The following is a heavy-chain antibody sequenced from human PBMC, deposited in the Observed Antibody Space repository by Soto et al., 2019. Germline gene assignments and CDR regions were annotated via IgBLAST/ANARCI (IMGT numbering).Heavy chain of an antibody. CDR1: GYTFSNYG. Sequence: ASVKVSCKTSGYTFSNYGISWVRQAPGQGFEWMGWISVYSGNTNSAQKLQGRVTMTTDTSTSTAYMELRSLRSDDTAVYYCAREVVVVNTPGYNWFDPWGQGTLVTVSS. V-gene: IGHV1-18*01. D-gene: IGHD3-22*01. J-gene: IGHJ5*02. CDR3: AREVVVVNTPGYNWFDP. CDR2: ISVYSGNT.